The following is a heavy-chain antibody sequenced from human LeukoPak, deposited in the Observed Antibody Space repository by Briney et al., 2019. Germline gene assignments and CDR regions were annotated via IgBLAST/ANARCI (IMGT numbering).Heavy chain of an antibody. Sequence: GGSLRLSCAASGFIFSSYGMHWVRQAPGKGLERVAFIRYDGSNKYYADSVKGRFTISRDNSKNTLYLQMNSLRAEDTAVYYCAKGLQDQTYYGYYYMDVWGKGTTVTVSS. V-gene: IGHV3-30*02. CDR3: AKGLQDQTYYGYYYMDV. D-gene: IGHD3-10*01. J-gene: IGHJ6*03. CDR2: IRYDGSNK. CDR1: GFIFSSYG.